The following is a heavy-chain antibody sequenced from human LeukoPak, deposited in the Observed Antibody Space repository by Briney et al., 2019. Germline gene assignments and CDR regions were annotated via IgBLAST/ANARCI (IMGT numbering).Heavy chain of an antibody. J-gene: IGHJ3*02. V-gene: IGHV3-15*07. D-gene: IGHD6-19*01. CDR2: IKSTVDGGTT. Sequence: PGGSLRLSCAASGFTFNNDWMNWVRQAPGKGLEWVGRIKSTVDGGTTDYAAPVKGRFTVSRDDSKNTVYLEMKSLKTEDTAVYYCITGGNVIVAGTRTFDIWGQGTMVTVSS. CDR3: ITGGNVIVAGTRTFDI. CDR1: GFTFNNDW.